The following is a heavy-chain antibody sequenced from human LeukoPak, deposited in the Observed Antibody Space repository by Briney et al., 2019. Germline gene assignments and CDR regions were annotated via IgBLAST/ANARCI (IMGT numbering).Heavy chain of an antibody. D-gene: IGHD1-26*01. Sequence: GGSLRLSCTASGFTFGDYAMSWVRQAPGKGLEWVGFIRSKAYGVTTEYAASVKGRFTISRDDSKSIAYLQMNSLKTEDTAVYYCTRDRARELHWHYYYYYGMDVWGQGTTVTVSS. V-gene: IGHV3-49*04. CDR2: IRSKAYGVTT. J-gene: IGHJ6*02. CDR3: TRDRARELHWHYYYYYGMDV. CDR1: GFTFGDYA.